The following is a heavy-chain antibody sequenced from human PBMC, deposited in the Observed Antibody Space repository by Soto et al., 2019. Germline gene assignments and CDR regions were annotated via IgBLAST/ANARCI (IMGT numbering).Heavy chain of an antibody. CDR2: ISSNGGST. CDR3: ARDGDYYDSSGYYYFDY. CDR1: GFTFISYA. J-gene: IGHJ4*02. Sequence: WGSLRLSCSASGFTFISYAMHFCRQSPLKGLEYVSAISSNGGSTYYADSVKGRFTISRDNSKNTLYLQMSSLRAEDTAVYYCARDGDYYDSSGYYYFDYWGQGTLVTVSS. V-gene: IGHV3-64D*06. D-gene: IGHD3-22*01.